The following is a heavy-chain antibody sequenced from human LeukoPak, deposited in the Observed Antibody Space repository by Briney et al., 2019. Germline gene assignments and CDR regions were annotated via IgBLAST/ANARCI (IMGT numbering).Heavy chain of an antibody. CDR2: IKEEVSEK. D-gene: IGHD2-2*01. J-gene: IGHJ4*02. Sequence: GGSLRHSCAASGFTFSDYLVSCVRQAPGKGLEWVANIKEEVSEKHYVHSVKGRFTISRDTAKNSLYLHMNSLRDEDTAVYYCARGVVPPGNGRFDNWGQGTLVTVSS. CDR3: ARGVVPPGNGRFDN. V-gene: IGHV3-7*01. CDR1: GFTFSDYL.